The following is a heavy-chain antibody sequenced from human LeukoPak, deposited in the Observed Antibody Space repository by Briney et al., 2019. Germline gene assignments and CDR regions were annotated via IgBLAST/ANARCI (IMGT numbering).Heavy chain of an antibody. CDR2: INPNSGGT. D-gene: IGHD3-10*01. CDR3: ARECGYYGSGSYRLYYFDY. Sequence: ASVKVSCKASGYTFTGYYMHWVRQAPGQGLEWMGWINPNSGGTNYAQKFQGRVTMTRDTSISTAYMELSRLRSDDTAVYYCARECGYYGSGSYRLYYFDYWGQGTLVTVSS. CDR1: GYTFTGYY. V-gene: IGHV1-2*02. J-gene: IGHJ4*02.